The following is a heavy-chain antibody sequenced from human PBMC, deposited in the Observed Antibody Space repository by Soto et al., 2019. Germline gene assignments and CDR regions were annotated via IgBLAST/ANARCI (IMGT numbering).Heavy chain of an antibody. D-gene: IGHD2-15*01. CDR1: GYTFSNYG. J-gene: IGHJ6*02. Sequence: QVQLVQSGPEVKMPGASVKVSCKASGYTFSNYGLSWVRQAPGQGREWIGWVSGYNGNTNYAQQFKGRVTMTADTSTSTAYMEVRSLRSDDTAVYYCARPHCSGGSCYSRDFYYYYGMDVWGQGTTVTVSS. V-gene: IGHV1-18*04. CDR2: VSGYNGNT. CDR3: ARPHCSGGSCYSRDFYYYYGMDV.